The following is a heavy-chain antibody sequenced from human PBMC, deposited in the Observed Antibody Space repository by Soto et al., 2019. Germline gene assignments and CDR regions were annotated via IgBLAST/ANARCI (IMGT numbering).Heavy chain of an antibody. Sequence: ASVKVSCKTSGYTFTNYYMHWVRQSPGQGLEWMGIISPGGGSATYAQKFQGRVTMTRDTSTTTFYMELSSLRSEDTAVYYCARDPWNYWGQGTLVTVSS. CDR2: ISPGGGSA. V-gene: IGHV1-46*01. J-gene: IGHJ4*02. D-gene: IGHD3-3*01. CDR1: GYTFTNYY. CDR3: ARDPWNY.